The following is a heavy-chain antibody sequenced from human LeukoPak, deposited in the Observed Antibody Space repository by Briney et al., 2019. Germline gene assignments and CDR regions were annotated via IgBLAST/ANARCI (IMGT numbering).Heavy chain of an antibody. CDR1: GFTFTDYA. V-gene: IGHV3-23*01. J-gene: IGHJ4*02. CDR2: ISGSGGST. CDR3: AKDRYSRGYFD. Sequence: GGSLRLSCAASGFTFTDYAMNWVRQAPGKGLEWLSAISGSGGSTYYADSIQGRFTISRDNSKNALYLQMNSLRAEDTAIYYCAKDRYSRGYFDWGQGTLVTVSS. D-gene: IGHD3-22*01.